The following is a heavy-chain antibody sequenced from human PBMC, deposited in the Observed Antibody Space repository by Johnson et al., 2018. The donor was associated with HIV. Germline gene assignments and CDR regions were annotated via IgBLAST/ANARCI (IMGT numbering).Heavy chain of an antibody. CDR2: ISSNGGST. V-gene: IGHV3-64*01. Sequence: VQLVESGGGVVRPGGSLRLSCAASGFTFSSYAMHWVRQAPGKGLEYVSAISSNGGSTYYENSVKGRFTISRDNSKNTLYLKMNSLRVEDTALYYCAKGGGYDPYDASDIWGQGTMVTVSS. CDR3: AKGGGYDPYDASDI. J-gene: IGHJ3*02. CDR1: GFTFSSYA. D-gene: IGHD5-12*01.